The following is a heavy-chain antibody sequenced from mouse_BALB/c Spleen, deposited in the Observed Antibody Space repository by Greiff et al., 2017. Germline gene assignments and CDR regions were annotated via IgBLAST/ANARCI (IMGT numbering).Heavy chain of an antibody. V-gene: IGHV1-80*01. CDR1: GYAFSSYW. D-gene: IGHD1-2*01. Sequence: VQLVESGAELVRPGSSVKISCKASGYAFSSYWMTWVKQRPGQGLEWIGQIYPGDGDTNYNGKFKGKATLTADKSSSTAYMQLSSLTSEDSAVYFCARHYGYDYAMDYWGQGTSVTVSS. CDR3: ARHYGYDYAMDY. CDR2: IYPGDGDT. J-gene: IGHJ4*01.